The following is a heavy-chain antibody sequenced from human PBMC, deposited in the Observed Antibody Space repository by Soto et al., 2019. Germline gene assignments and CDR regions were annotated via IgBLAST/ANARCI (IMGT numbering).Heavy chain of an antibody. Sequence: PGESLKISCKGSGYSFTSYWIGWVHQMPGKGLEWMGIIYPGDSDTRYSPSFQGQVTISADKSISTAYLQWSSLKASDTAMYYCAGSGLAAAGDYGMDVWGQGTTVTVSS. CDR1: GYSFTSYW. V-gene: IGHV5-51*07. D-gene: IGHD6-13*01. CDR3: AGSGLAAAGDYGMDV. J-gene: IGHJ6*02. CDR2: IYPGDSDT.